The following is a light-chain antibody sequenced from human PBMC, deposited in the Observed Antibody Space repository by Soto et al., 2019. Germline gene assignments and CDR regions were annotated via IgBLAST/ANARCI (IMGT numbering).Light chain of an antibody. CDR1: QSVTSTY. J-gene: IGKJ5*01. CDR2: GAS. Sequence: EIVLTQSPGTLSLSPGERATLSCRSSQSVTSTYLAWYQKKSGQAPRLLISGASSRATGVPDRFSGNGSGTDFTLTTTGLEPEDFAVYYCQQYGDSPITFGQGTRLEI. V-gene: IGKV3-20*01. CDR3: QQYGDSPIT.